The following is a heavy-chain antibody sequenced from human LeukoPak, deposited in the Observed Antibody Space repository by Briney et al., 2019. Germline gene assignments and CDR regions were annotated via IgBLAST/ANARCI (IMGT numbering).Heavy chain of an antibody. V-gene: IGHV3-23*01. CDR2: ISGGGGTT. CDR3: AKDAKGYCSSTSCYQENAFDI. J-gene: IGHJ3*02. D-gene: IGHD2-2*01. Sequence: GGSLRLSCAASGFTFSSYAMNWVRQAPGKGLEWVSAISGGGGTTYYTDSVKGRFTISRDNSKNTLYLQMNSLRAEDTAVYYCAKDAKGYCSSTSCYQENAFDIWGQGTMVTVSS. CDR1: GFTFSSYA.